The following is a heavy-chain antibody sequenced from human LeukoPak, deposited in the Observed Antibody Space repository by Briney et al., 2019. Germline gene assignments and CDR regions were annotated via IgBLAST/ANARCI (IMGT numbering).Heavy chain of an antibody. CDR1: GSTFSSYA. J-gene: IGHJ4*02. CDR2: ISGSGGST. D-gene: IGHD6-13*01. V-gene: IGHV3-23*01. CDR3: AKEKRAAAGVYDY. Sequence: GGSLRLSCAASGSTFSSYAMHWVRQAPGKGLEWVSAISGSGGSTYYADSVKCRFTISRDNSKNTMYLQMNSLRDEDTAVYYCAKEKRAAAGVYDYWGQGTLVTVSS.